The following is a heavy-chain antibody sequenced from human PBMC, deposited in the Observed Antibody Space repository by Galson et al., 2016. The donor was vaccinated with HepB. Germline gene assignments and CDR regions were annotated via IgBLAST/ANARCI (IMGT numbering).Heavy chain of an antibody. D-gene: IGHD5-24*01. V-gene: IGHV4-59*01. J-gene: IGHJ4*02. CDR2: IYYSGTS. CDR1: CGSISGYY. Sequence: SETLSLTCTVSCGSISGYYWTWIRHPPGKGLEWIGFIYYSGTSNYNPSLKSRFTISLDPSKNHFPLKLTSVTAADAAVYYCAGGFRHGYNLGYFDYWGQGKLVTVSS. CDR3: AGGFRHGYNLGYFDY.